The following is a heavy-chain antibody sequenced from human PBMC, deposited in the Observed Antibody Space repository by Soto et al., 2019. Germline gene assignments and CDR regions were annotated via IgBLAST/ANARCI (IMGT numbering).Heavy chain of an antibody. CDR3: ARSRWSDTAMVSFFDY. Sequence: QVQLVQSGAEVKKPGSSVKVSCKASGGTFSSYAISWVRQAPGQGLEWMGGIIPIFGTANYAQKFQGRVTITADESTSTAYMELGSLRSEDTAGYYCARSRWSDTAMVSFFDYWGQGTLVTVSS. V-gene: IGHV1-69*01. J-gene: IGHJ4*02. CDR1: GGTFSSYA. CDR2: IIPIFGTA. D-gene: IGHD5-18*01.